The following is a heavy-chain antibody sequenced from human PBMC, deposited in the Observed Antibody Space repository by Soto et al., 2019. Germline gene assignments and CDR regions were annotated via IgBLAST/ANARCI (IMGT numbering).Heavy chain of an antibody. V-gene: IGHV4-61*03. D-gene: IGHD3-22*01. J-gene: IGHJ4*02. CDR3: ARGPTYYYDSGGEDYFDF. Sequence: SETLSLTCTVSGGSVSSETYYWSWIRQPPGKRLEWIGYIYYSGSTNYNPSLKSRVTISVDTSKNHFSLKLSSVTAADTAVYYCARGPTYYYDSGGEDYFDFWGQGTLVTVSS. CDR2: IYYSGST. CDR1: GGSVSSETYY.